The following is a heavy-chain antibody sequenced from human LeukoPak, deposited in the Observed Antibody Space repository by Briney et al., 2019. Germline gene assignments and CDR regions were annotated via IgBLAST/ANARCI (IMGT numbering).Heavy chain of an antibody. CDR3: AREPPWYYDRKGAFDI. V-gene: IGHV3-11*04. Sequence: GGSLRLSCAASGFTFSDYYMSWIRQAPGKGLEWVSYISSSGSTIYYADSVKGRFAISRDNAKNSLYLQMNSLRAEDTAVYYCAREPPWYYDRKGAFDIWGQGTMVTVSS. CDR2: ISSSGSTI. J-gene: IGHJ3*02. CDR1: GFTFSDYY. D-gene: IGHD3-22*01.